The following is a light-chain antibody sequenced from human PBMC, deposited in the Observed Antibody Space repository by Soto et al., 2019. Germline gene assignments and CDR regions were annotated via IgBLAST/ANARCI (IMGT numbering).Light chain of an antibody. CDR2: NND. V-gene: IGLV1-44*01. Sequence: QTVVTQPPSASGTPGQRVTLSWSGSSSNIGANPINWYQQLPGTAPKLLIYNNDQRPSGVPDRFSASKSGTSASLAISGLQSEDEADYYCEAWDDSLYGAVLGGGTKLTVL. CDR1: SSNIGANP. J-gene: IGLJ2*01. CDR3: EAWDDSLYGAV.